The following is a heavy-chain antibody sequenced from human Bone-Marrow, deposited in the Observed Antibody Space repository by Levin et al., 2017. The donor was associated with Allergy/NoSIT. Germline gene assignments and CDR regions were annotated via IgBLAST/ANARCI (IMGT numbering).Heavy chain of an antibody. V-gene: IGHV1-46*01. CDR1: GYTFTSYY. J-gene: IGHJ4*02. CDR2: INPSGGST. D-gene: IGHD6-13*01. Sequence: GESLKISCKASGYTFTSYYMHWVRQAPGQGLEWMGIINPSGGSTSYAQKFQGRVTMTRDTSTSTVYMELSSLRSEDTAVYYCAREGVVELSPEVWGYSSSWQPLDYWGQGTLVTVSS. CDR3: AREGVVELSPEVWGYSSSWQPLDY.